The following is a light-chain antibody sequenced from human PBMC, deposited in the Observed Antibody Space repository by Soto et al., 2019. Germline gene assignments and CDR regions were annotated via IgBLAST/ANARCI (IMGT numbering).Light chain of an antibody. Sequence: QSALTQPPSASGSPGQSVTISCTGTSRDVGGYNYVSWYQQYPGKAPKVIIYEVTKRPSGVPDRFSGFKSGNRASLTVSGLQLDDEADYYCSSYAGGNNLVFGGGTQLTVL. V-gene: IGLV2-8*01. CDR3: SSYAGGNNLV. J-gene: IGLJ7*01. CDR1: SRDVGGYNY. CDR2: EVT.